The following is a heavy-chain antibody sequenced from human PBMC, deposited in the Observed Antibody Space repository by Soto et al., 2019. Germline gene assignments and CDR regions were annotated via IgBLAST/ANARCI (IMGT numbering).Heavy chain of an antibody. D-gene: IGHD3-3*01. CDR3: ARETKFYGFWSGYYRFDT. V-gene: IGHV1-18*01. Sequence: QTQLVQSGPEVKNPGASVKVSGKASGYSFNSYGISWVRQAPGQGLEWMGWISASSGNTTYAQELQGRVTMTTDTATNTAYMELRSLTSDDTAVYYCARETKFYGFWSGYYRFDTWGQGTLVSVSS. J-gene: IGHJ5*02. CDR1: GYSFNSYG. CDR2: ISASSGNT.